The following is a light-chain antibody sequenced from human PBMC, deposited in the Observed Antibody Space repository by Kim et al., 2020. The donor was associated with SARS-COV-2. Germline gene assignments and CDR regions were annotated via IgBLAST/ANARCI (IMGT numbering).Light chain of an antibody. Sequence: SSELTQDPAVSVALGQTVSFTCQGDSLRTYYAGWYQQKPGQAPVLVIYGKNNRPSGIPDRFSGSSSGDTASLTITGAQAEDEAAYYCNSRDSSGNLYVFG. CDR1: SLRTYY. CDR3: NSRDSSGNLYV. V-gene: IGLV3-19*01. CDR2: GKN. J-gene: IGLJ1*01.